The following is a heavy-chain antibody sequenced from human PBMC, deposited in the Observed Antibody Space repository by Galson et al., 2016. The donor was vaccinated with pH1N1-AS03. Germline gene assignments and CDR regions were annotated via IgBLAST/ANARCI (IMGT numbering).Heavy chain of an antibody. Sequence: SLRLSCAASGFTFSTHTMHWVRQAPGKGLEWVAYISSSSRFIYYADAVQGRFTISKDSPKNSVYLHMNGLRADDTAVYYCARDGGYSSGWIDFWGQGTLVSVSS. J-gene: IGHJ4*02. CDR2: ISSSSRFI. CDR1: GFTFSTHT. CDR3: ARDGGYSSGWIDF. D-gene: IGHD3-22*01. V-gene: IGHV3-21*01.